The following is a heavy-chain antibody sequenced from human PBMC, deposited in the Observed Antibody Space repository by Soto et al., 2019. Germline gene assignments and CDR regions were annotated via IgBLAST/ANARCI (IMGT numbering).Heavy chain of an antibody. Sequence: PGGSLRLSCTVSGFTFSAFAMYWVRQAPGKGLEWVALISYDGTNEDYAESVGGRFTISRDNSKNTLYLDMNSLSAEDSAVYFCAKGVVREPAYFDYWGQGTLVTVSS. V-gene: IGHV3-30*18. CDR3: AKGVVREPAYFDY. CDR1: GFTFSAFA. CDR2: ISYDGTNE. D-gene: IGHD3-10*01. J-gene: IGHJ4*02.